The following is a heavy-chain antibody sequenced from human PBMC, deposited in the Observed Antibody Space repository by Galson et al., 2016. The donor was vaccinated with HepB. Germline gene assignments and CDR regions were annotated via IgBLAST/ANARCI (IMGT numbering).Heavy chain of an antibody. CDR1: GFTFFDYA. D-gene: IGHD4-17*01. CDR3: AKEGHYGGHFYMDV. Sequence: SLRLSCAASGFTFFDYAMTWVRQAPGKGLEWVSSISGSGVSTFYADSVKGRFTISRDNSKNTVYLQMNNLRVEDTAVYYCAKEGHYGGHFYMDVWGEGTTVTVSS. J-gene: IGHJ6*03. CDR2: ISGSGVST. V-gene: IGHV3-23*01.